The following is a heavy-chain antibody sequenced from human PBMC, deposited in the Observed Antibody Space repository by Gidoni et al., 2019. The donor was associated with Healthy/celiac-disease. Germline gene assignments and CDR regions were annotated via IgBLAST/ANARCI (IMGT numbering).Heavy chain of an antibody. CDR3: ARGGVTGVMEYYYYYMDV. CDR1: GFTFSSYA. J-gene: IGHJ6*03. CDR2: ISYDGSNK. D-gene: IGHD2-21*02. V-gene: IGHV3-30*01. Sequence: QVQLVESGGGVVQPGRSLRLSCAASGFTFSSYAMHWVRQAPGKGLEWVAVISYDGSNKYYADSVKGRFTISRDNSKNTLYLQMNSLRAEDTAVYYCARGGVTGVMEYYYYYMDVWGKGTTVTVSS.